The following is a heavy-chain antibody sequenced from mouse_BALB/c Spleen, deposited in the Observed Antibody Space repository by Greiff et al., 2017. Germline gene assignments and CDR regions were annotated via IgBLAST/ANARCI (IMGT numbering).Heavy chain of an antibody. D-gene: IGHD2-1*01. CDR1: GYSITSDYA. CDR2: ISYSGST. CDR3: ARGWYTWFAY. J-gene: IGHJ3*01. V-gene: IGHV3-2*02. Sequence: EVQLQESGPGLVKPSQSLSLTCTVTGYSITSDYAWNWIRQFPGNKLEWMGYISYSGSTSYNPSLKSRISITRDTSKNQFFLQLNSVTTEDTATYYCARGWYTWFAYWGQGTLVTVSA.